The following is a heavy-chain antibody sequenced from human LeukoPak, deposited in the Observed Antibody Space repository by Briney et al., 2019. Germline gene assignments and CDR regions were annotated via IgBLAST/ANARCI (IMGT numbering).Heavy chain of an antibody. CDR3: ARHGGTDLYDYVWGSYRS. CDR2: IYPGDSDT. V-gene: IGHV5-51*01. J-gene: IGHJ5*02. D-gene: IGHD3-16*02. CDR1: GYSFTSYW. Sequence: GESLKISCKGSGYSFTSYWIGWVRQMPGKGLEWMGIIYPGDSDTRYSPSFQGQVTISADKSISTAYLQWSSLKASDTAMYYCARHGGTDLYDYVWGSYRSWGQGTLVTVSS.